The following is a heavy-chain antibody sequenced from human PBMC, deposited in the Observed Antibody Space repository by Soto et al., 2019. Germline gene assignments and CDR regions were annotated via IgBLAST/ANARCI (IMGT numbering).Heavy chain of an antibody. Sequence: PGESLKISCKGSGYSFTSYWIGWVRQMPGNGLEWMGIIYPGDSDTRYSPSFQGQVTISADKSISTAYLQWSSLKASDTAMYYCARSGSYRKIEYYFDYWGQGTLVTVSS. V-gene: IGHV5-51*01. CDR1: GYSFTSYW. CDR2: IYPGDSDT. CDR3: ARSGSYRKIEYYFDY. D-gene: IGHD3-10*01. J-gene: IGHJ4*02.